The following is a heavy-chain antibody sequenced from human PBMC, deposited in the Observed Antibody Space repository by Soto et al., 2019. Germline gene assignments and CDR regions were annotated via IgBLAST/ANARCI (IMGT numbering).Heavy chain of an antibody. CDR3: TREHVVSIFRRGQRGGFDY. CDR2: ISSGSDYI. Sequence: PGGSLRLSCAASGFTFSSYTMNWVRQAPGKGLEWVSFISSGSDYIYYADSVKGRFTISRDDATNSLVLQMSSLRAEDTAVYYCTREHVVSIFRRGQRGGFDYWSQGTLVTVS. V-gene: IGHV3-21*01. J-gene: IGHJ4*02. D-gene: IGHD3-10*01. CDR1: GFTFSSYT.